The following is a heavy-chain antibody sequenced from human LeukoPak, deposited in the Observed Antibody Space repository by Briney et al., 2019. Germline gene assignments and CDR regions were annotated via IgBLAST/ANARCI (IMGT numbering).Heavy chain of an antibody. Sequence: PGGSLRLSCAASGFTFSRYWMSWVRQPPGKGLEWVANIKQDGSVIYHVDSVKGRFTISRDNAKNSLSLQMNSLRVEDTAVYYCARIGYTSSSNDYWGQGTLVTVSS. D-gene: IGHD2-15*01. CDR2: IKQDGSVI. CDR1: GFTFSRYW. J-gene: IGHJ4*02. CDR3: ARIGYTSSSNDY. V-gene: IGHV3-7*01.